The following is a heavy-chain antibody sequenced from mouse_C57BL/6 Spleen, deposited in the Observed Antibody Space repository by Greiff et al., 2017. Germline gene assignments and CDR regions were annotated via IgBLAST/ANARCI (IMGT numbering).Heavy chain of an antibody. CDR1: GYAFSSSW. V-gene: IGHV1-82*01. CDR2: IYPGDGDT. J-gene: IGHJ1*03. CDR3: ARSPHYYGSSYVYFDV. D-gene: IGHD1-1*01. Sequence: QVQLQQSGPELVKPGASVKISCKASGYAFSSSWMNWVKQRPGKGLEWIGRIYPGDGDTNYNGKFKGKATLTADKSSSTAYMQLSSLTSEDSAVYFCARSPHYYGSSYVYFDVWGTGTTVTVSS.